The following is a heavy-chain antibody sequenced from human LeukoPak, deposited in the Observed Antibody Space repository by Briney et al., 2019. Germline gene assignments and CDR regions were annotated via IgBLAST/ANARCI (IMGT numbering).Heavy chain of an antibody. D-gene: IGHD6-19*01. Sequence: ASVKVSCKVSGYTLTELSMHWVRQAPGKGLEWMGGFDPEDGETIYAQKFQGRVTITADKSTSKAYMELSSLRSEDTAVYYCARDRMAVAGTDYWGQGTLVTVSS. CDR3: ARDRMAVAGTDY. CDR1: GYTLTELS. CDR2: FDPEDGET. J-gene: IGHJ4*02. V-gene: IGHV1-24*01.